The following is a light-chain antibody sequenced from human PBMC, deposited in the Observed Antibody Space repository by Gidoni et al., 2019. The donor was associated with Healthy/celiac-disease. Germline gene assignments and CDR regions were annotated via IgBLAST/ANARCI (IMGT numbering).Light chain of an antibody. CDR3: QAWDSSTVV. CDR2: QDS. V-gene: IGLV3-1*01. Sequence: YELTQPPSVSVSPGQTASITCSGDKLGAKYACWYQQKPGQSPGLVIYQDSKRPSGIPGRFSGSNSGNTATLTISGPQAMDEADYYCQAWDSSTVVFGGGTKLTVL. CDR1: KLGAKY. J-gene: IGLJ2*01.